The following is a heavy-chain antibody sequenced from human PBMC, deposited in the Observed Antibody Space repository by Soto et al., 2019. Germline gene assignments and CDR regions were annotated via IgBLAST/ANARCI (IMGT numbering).Heavy chain of an antibody. V-gene: IGHV2-5*02. D-gene: IGHD6-19*01. J-gene: IGHJ4*02. CDR1: GFSLSTSGVG. CDR3: AHRLTLVSGWPFDY. Sequence: QITLKESGPTLVKPTQTLTLTCTFSGFSLSTSGVGVGWIRQPPGKALEWLALIYWDDDKRYSPSLKSRLTTNKDTSKNQVVLTMTTMDPVDTATYSCAHRLTLVSGWPFDYWGQGTLVTVSS. CDR2: IYWDDDK.